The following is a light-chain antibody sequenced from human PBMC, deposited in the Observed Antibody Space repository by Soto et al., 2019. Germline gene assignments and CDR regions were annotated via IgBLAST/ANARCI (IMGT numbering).Light chain of an antibody. V-gene: IGKV1-5*01. Sequence: DIQMTQSPSTLSASVGDRVTITCRASQSISSWLAWYQQKPGKAPKLLIYDASSLASGVPSRFSGSGSGTEFTLTISSLQPDDFATYYCQQYNSYPWTFGQGTKVDIK. CDR3: QQYNSYPWT. CDR2: DAS. CDR1: QSISSW. J-gene: IGKJ1*01.